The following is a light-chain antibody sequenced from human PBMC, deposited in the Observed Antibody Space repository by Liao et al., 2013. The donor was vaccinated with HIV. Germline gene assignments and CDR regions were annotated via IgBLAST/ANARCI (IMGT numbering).Light chain of an antibody. CDR1: KLGDKY. CDR3: QVWDSSSDHPDV. J-gene: IGLJ1*01. Sequence: SYELTQPPSVSVSPGQTASITCSGDKLGDKYACWYQQKPGQSPVLVIYQDNKRPSGIPERFSGSNSRNTATLTISRVEAGDEADYYCQVWDSSSDHPDVFGTGTKVTVL. CDR2: QDN. V-gene: IGLV3-1*01.